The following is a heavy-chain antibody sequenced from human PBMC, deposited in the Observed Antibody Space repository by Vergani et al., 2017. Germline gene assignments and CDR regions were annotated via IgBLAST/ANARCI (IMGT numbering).Heavy chain of an antibody. V-gene: IGHV3-9*01. CDR3: AKDHYDLWSGYPNLSPFDL. CDR1: GFTFDDYA. Sequence: EVQLVESGGGLVQPGRSLRLSCAASGFTFDDYAMHWVRQAPGKGLEWVSGISWNSGSIGYADSVKGRFTISRDNAKNSLYLQMNSLRAEDTAWYYCAKDHYDLWSGYPNLSPFDLWGRGTLVTVSS. J-gene: IGHJ2*01. CDR2: ISWNSGSI. D-gene: IGHD3-3*01.